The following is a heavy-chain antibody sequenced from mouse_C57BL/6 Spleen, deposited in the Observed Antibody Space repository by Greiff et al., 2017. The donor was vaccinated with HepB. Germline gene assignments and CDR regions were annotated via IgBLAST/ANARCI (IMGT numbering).Heavy chain of an antibody. CDR1: GYSITSGYY. D-gene: IGHD1-1*01. CDR2: ISYDGSN. J-gene: IGHJ3*01. CDR3: ARHYYGSSYAWFAY. V-gene: IGHV3-6*01. Sequence: ESGPGLVKPSQSLSLTCSVTGYSITSGYYWNWIRQFPGNKLEWMGYISYDGSNNYNPSLKNRISITRDTSKNQFFLKLNSVTTEDTATYYCARHYYGSSYAWFAYWGQGTLVTVSA.